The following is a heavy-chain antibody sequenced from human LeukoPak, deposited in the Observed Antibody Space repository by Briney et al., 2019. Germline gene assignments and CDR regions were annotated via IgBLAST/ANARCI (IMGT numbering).Heavy chain of an antibody. Sequence: GGCLRLSCAASGFTFSSYSMNWVRQAPGKGLEWVANINEEGSEQFYVDSVKGRFTISRDNAKNSLYLHMDSLRDEDTALYYCSRGLPEGGYRYGQPGQDYWGLGTLATVSS. D-gene: IGHD6-13*01. J-gene: IGHJ4*02. CDR3: SRGLPEGGYRYGQPGQDY. CDR1: GFTFSSYS. CDR2: INEEGSEQ. V-gene: IGHV3-7*01.